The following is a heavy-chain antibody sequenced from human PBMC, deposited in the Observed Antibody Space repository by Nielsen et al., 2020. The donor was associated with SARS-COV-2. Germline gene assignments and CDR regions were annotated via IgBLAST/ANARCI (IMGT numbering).Heavy chain of an antibody. J-gene: IGHJ6*04. D-gene: IGHD2-2*02. CDR1: GDSVSSHDW. CDR2: VSHSGST. CDR3: ARGDLVVVPSPLLGLGPIFYYFCLDV. V-gene: IGHV4-4*02. Sequence: SETLSLTCAVSGDSVSSHDWWTWVRQSPGTGLEWIGEVSHSGSTNYNPSLKSRVTLSMDKSKNQFSLRLTSVSAADTAVYFCARGDLVVVPSPLLGLGPIFYYFCLDVWGKGTTVIVSS.